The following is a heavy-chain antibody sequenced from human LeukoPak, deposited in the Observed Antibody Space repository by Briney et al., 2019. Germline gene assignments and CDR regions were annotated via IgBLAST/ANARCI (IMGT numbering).Heavy chain of an antibody. Sequence: GASVEVSCKASGYTFSGYYIHWVRQAPGEGLEWVGWIFPHSGDTYYAQKFHGRVTMTRDTSINTAYMELSRLKCDDTGVYFCARPPRDLVSAAPFDYWGQGTLVTVSS. CDR2: IFPHSGDT. J-gene: IGHJ4*02. V-gene: IGHV1-2*02. CDR3: ARPPRDLVSAAPFDY. D-gene: IGHD2-2*01. CDR1: GYTFSGYY.